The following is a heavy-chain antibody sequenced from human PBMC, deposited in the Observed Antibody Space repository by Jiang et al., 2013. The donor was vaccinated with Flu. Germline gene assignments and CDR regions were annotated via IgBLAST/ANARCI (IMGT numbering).Heavy chain of an antibody. CDR3: AKGGRDSSGYFLDY. Sequence: GGSTYYADSVKGRFTISRDNSKNSLYLQMNSLRTEDTALYYCAKGGRDSSGYFLDYWGRGTLVTVSS. V-gene: IGHV3-43*01. J-gene: IGHJ4*02. D-gene: IGHD3-22*01. CDR2: GGST.